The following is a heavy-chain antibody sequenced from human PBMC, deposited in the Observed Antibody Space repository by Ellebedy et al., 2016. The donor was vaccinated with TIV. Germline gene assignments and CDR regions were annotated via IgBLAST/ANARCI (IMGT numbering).Heavy chain of an antibody. D-gene: IGHD6-13*01. CDR1: GFTFSSYG. V-gene: IGHV3-23*01. CDR3: ARPLIAAAGMGFDP. Sequence: PGGSLRLSCAASGFTFSSYGMNWVRQAPGKGLEWVSAVSGSDGNTYYADSVKGRFTISRDNSRNTLYLQMNSLRAEDTAVYYCARPLIAAAGMGFDPWGQGTLVTVSS. J-gene: IGHJ5*02. CDR2: VSGSDGNT.